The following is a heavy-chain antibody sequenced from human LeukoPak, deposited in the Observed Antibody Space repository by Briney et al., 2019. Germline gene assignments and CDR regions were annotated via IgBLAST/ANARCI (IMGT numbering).Heavy chain of an antibody. CDR1: GYTFTGYY. Sequence: ASVKVSCKASGYTFTGYYMHWVRQAPGQGLEWMGWINPNSGGTNYAQKLQGRVTMTTDTSTSTAYMELRSLRSDDTAVYYCARTAATHDAFDIWGQGTMVTVSS. V-gene: IGHV1-2*02. D-gene: IGHD2-15*01. CDR2: INPNSGGT. J-gene: IGHJ3*02. CDR3: ARTAATHDAFDI.